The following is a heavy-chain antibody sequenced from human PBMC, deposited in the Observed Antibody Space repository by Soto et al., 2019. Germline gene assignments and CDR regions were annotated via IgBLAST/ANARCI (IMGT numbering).Heavy chain of an antibody. J-gene: IGHJ6*02. D-gene: IGHD3-9*01. CDR2: VSPYNGNT. CDR1: GYTFISYV. V-gene: IGHV1-18*01. CDR3: ARDFLTRISWGSATTQFSYYGMEV. Sequence: ASVKVSCKASGYTFISYVISWVRQVPGQGLEWIGRVSPYNGNTNYAQKFQGRVSITADTSTNTAYMDRRSLRSDDTAVYFCARDFLTRISWGSATTQFSYYGMEVWGQGTTVTVSS.